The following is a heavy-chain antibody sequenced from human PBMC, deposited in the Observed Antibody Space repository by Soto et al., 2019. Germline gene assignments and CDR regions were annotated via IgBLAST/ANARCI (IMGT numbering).Heavy chain of an antibody. D-gene: IGHD2-2*01. J-gene: IGHJ6*02. CDR3: ARSQGSSTSLEIYYYYYYGMDV. CDR2: SIPISGTA. Sequence: QVQLVQSGAEVKKPGSSVKVSCKASGGTFSSYAISWVRQAPGQGLEWMGGSIPISGTAKYAQKYQGRVTITSDESTSKAYMELSSLRSEDTDVYYCARSQGSSTSLEIYYYYYYGMDVWGQGTTVTVSS. CDR1: GGTFSSYA. V-gene: IGHV1-69*01.